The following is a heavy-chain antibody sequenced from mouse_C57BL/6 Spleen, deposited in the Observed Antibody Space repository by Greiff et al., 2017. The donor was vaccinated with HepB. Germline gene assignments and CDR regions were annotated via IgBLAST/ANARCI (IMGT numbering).Heavy chain of an antibody. Sequence: QVHVKQPGAELVKPGASVKMSCKASGYTFTSYWITWVKQRPGQGLEWIGDIYPGSGSTNYNEKFKSKATLTVDTSSSTAYMQISSLTSEDSAVYYCARPSIYDGYYVWFAYWGQGTLVTVSA. D-gene: IGHD2-3*01. CDR2: IYPGSGST. CDR1: GYTFTSYW. J-gene: IGHJ3*01. V-gene: IGHV1-55*01. CDR3: ARPSIYDGYYVWFAY.